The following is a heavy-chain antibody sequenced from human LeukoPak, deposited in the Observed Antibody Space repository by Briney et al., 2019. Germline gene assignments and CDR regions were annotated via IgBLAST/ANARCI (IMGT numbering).Heavy chain of an antibody. J-gene: IGHJ4*02. D-gene: IGHD5-18*01. CDR2: ISSSSSYI. CDR1: GFTFSSYS. Sequence: GGSLRLSCAASGFTFSSYSMNWVRQAPGKGLEWVSSISSSSSYIYYADSVKGRFTISRDNAKNSLYLQMNSLRAEDTAVYYCARTTRRGYSYGRSPNFDYWGQGTLVTVSS. V-gene: IGHV3-21*01. CDR3: ARTTRRGYSYGRSPNFDY.